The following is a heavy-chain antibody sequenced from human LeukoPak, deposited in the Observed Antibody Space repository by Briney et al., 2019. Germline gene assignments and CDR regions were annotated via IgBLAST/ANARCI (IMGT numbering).Heavy chain of an antibody. CDR1: GFTFDDYG. CDR3: ARGRLVYYDILTGYYVDY. V-gene: IGHV3-11*04. CDR2: ISSSGSTI. J-gene: IGHJ4*02. D-gene: IGHD3-9*01. Sequence: GGSLRLSCAASGFTFDDYGMSWVRQAPGKGPEWVSYISSSGSTIYYADSVKGRFTISRDNAKNSLYLQMNSMRAEDTAVYYCARGRLVYYDILTGYYVDYWGQGTLVTVSS.